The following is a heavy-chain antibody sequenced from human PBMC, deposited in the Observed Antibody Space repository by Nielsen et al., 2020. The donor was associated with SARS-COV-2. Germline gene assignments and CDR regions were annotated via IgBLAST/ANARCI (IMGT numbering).Heavy chain of an antibody. V-gene: IGHV1-2*02. D-gene: IGHD3-10*01. Sequence: ASVKVSCKASGYTFTGYYMHWVRQAPGQGLEWMGWINPNSGGTNYAQKFQGRVTMTRDTSISTAYMELSRLRSDDTAVYYCARDGYYCSGTLPHFWGQGALVTVSS. CDR1: GYTFTGYY. J-gene: IGHJ4*02. CDR3: ARDGYYCSGTLPHF. CDR2: INPNSGGT.